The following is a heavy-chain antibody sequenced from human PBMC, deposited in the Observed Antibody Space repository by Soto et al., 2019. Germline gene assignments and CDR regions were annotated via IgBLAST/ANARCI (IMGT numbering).Heavy chain of an antibody. Sequence: AAVKVSCKASGFTFSNYGLNWVRQAPGQGLEWMGWVSANNGHTNYAQNLQGRVSMTTDTSTSTAYMELRGLTFDDTAVYYCARDIESVTAKHFFYYYAMDVWGQGTTVTVSS. CDR3: ARDIESVTAKHFFYYYAMDV. CDR2: VSANNGHT. CDR1: GFTFSNYG. J-gene: IGHJ6*02. D-gene: IGHD2-8*01. V-gene: IGHV1-18*01.